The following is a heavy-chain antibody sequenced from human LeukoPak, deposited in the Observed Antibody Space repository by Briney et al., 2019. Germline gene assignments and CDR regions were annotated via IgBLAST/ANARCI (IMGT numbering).Heavy chain of an antibody. J-gene: IGHJ4*02. Sequence: GGSLRLSCAASGFTFSSYAMSWVRQAPGKGLEWVAAIRGSGGDTYYADSVKGRFTISRDNSKNTLYLQMNSLRAEDTAVYYCAKARFLEWLPFDYWGQGALVTVSS. CDR1: GFTFSSYA. CDR2: IRGSGGDT. V-gene: IGHV3-23*01. CDR3: AKARFLEWLPFDY. D-gene: IGHD3-3*01.